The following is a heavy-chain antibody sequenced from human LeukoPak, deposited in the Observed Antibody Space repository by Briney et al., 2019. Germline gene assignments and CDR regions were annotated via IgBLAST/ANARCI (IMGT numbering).Heavy chain of an antibody. CDR3: ARHYSSGSDFDY. D-gene: IGHD6-19*01. CDR2: IDPGDSYT. V-gene: IGHV5-10-1*01. CDR1: GYSFTRYW. J-gene: IGHJ4*02. Sequence: GESLKISCKGSGYSFTRYWISWVRQMPGKSLEWMGRIDPGDSYTNYSPSFQRHVTISADKSISTAYLQWSSLKASDTAMYYCARHYSSGSDFDYWGQGTLVTVSS.